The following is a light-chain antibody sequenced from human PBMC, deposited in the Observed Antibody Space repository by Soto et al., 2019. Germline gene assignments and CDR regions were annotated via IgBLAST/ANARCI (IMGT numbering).Light chain of an antibody. Sequence: IKVTQSQSSLSASVGYIFTITCRASHSINTYLSWYQQKPVRAPKHLINAASSLQTRVPSRLSGSGYGTALTTTISSMQTEDFDTYYCQQTYGDPRTFGHGTKVDIK. CDR1: HSINTY. CDR3: QQTYGDPRT. V-gene: IGKV1-39*01. J-gene: IGKJ1*01. CDR2: AAS.